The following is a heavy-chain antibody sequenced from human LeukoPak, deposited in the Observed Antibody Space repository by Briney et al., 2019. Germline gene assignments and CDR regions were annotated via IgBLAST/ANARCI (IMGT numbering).Heavy chain of an antibody. J-gene: IGHJ4*02. Sequence: GGSLRLSCAASGFTFSSYGMHWVRQAPGKGLEWVAFIRYDGSNKYYADSVKGRFTISRDNSKNTLYLQMSSLRAEDTAVYYCAKHSVPAAILMWGSFDYWGQGTLVTVSS. CDR1: GFTFSSYG. CDR2: IRYDGSNK. CDR3: AKHSVPAAILMWGSFDY. D-gene: IGHD2-2*02. V-gene: IGHV3-30*02.